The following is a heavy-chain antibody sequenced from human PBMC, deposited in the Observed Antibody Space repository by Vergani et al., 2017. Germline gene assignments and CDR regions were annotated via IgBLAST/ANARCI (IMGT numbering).Heavy chain of an antibody. J-gene: IGHJ5*02. Sequence: QVQLQESGPGLVKPSETLSLTCTFSGCSISSYYWSWIRQPPGKGLEWIGYIYYSGSTNYNPSLKSRVTISVDTSKNQFSLKLSSVTAADTAVYYCARDLTGAWFDAWGQGTLVTVYS. D-gene: IGHD4/OR15-4a*01. CDR2: IYYSGST. CDR3: ARDLTGAWFDA. CDR1: GCSISSYY. V-gene: IGHV4-59*01.